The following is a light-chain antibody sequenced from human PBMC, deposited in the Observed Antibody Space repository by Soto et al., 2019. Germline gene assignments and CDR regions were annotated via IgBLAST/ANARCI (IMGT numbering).Light chain of an antibody. V-gene: IGKV3-11*01. Sequence: EIVLTQSPGTLSLSPGERANLSCRASQIISNNYLAWYQQKPGQAPRLFIYDASNRATGIPARFSGSGSGTDFTLTISSLEPEDFAVYYCQQRSNWPPTWTFGQGTKVDIK. J-gene: IGKJ1*01. CDR1: QIISNNY. CDR2: DAS. CDR3: QQRSNWPPTWT.